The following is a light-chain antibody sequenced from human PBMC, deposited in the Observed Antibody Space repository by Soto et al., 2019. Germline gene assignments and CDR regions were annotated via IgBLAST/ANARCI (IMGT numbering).Light chain of an antibody. V-gene: IGLV1-47*01. Sequence: QSVLTQPPSASGTPGQRVTISCSGSSSNIGSNYVYWYQQLPGTVPQLLIYRNSERPSGVPDRFSGSKSGTSASLAISGLRSEDEADYYCAAWDDSLSGVVFGGGIQLTVL. CDR3: AAWDDSLSGVV. CDR2: RNS. J-gene: IGLJ2*01. CDR1: SSNIGSNY.